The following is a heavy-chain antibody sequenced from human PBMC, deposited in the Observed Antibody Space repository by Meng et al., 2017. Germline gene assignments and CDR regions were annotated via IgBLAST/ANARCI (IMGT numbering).Heavy chain of an antibody. CDR2: TYYRSKWYN. CDR3: ASGWSMFQT. J-gene: IGHJ4*02. Sequence: QLQQSGPGLMKHSQPLSLTCAISGDTVSSDSAAWNWIRQFPSRGLEWRGRTYYRSKWYNDFAVSVKSRIIINPDTSKNHFSLQLNSVTPEDTAVYYCASGWSMFQTWGQGTLVTVSS. V-gene: IGHV6-1*01. D-gene: IGHD3-10*02. CDR1: GDTVSSDSAA.